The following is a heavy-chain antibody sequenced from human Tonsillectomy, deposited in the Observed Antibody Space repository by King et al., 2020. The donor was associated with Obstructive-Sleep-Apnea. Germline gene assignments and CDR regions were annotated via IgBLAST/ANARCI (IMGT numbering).Heavy chain of an antibody. CDR2: ISHDESEK. CDR3: AREDGFVTFDY. Sequence: VQLVESGGDLVQPGGSLRLSCVASGFTFSTYWMTWVRQAPGKGLEWVATISHDESEKYYLDSLRGRFTTSRDNAKNSVSLQMNSLSVEDTAVYYCAREDGFVTFDYCGQGTLVTVSS. V-gene: IGHV3-7*01. D-gene: IGHD5-24*01. J-gene: IGHJ4*02. CDR1: GFTFSTYW.